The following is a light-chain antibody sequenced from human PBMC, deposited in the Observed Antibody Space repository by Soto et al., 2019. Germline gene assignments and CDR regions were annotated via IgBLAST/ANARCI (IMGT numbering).Light chain of an antibody. CDR3: QQYLTYSWLT. CDR1: QSISTW. Sequence: DIQMTQSPSTLSASVGDRVTITCRASQSISTWLAWYQQKIGKAPKLLIYDAYTLESGVPSRFSGSGSGTEFTLTISSLQPDDFATYYCQQYLTYSWLTFGGGTKVDI. CDR2: DAY. J-gene: IGKJ4*01. V-gene: IGKV1-5*01.